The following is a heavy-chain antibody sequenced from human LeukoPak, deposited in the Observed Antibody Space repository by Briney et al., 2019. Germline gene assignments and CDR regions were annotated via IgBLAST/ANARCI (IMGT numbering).Heavy chain of an antibody. V-gene: IGHV3-23*01. CDR2: ISGSGGST. CDR3: ARAYDYVWGSYWGY. CDR1: GFTFSSYA. J-gene: IGHJ4*02. Sequence: GGSLRLSCAASGFTFSSYAMSWVRQAPGKGLEWVSAISGSGGSTYYADSVKGRFTISRDNAKNSLYLQMNSLRAEDTAVYYCARAYDYVWGSYWGYWGQGTLVTVSS. D-gene: IGHD3-16*01.